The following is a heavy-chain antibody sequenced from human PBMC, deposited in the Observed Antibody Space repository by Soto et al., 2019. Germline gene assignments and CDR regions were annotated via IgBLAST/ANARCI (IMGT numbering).Heavy chain of an antibody. D-gene: IGHD3-3*01. Sequence: EASVKVSCKASGYTFTSYGISWVRQAPGQGLEWMGWISAYNGNTNYAQKLQGRVTMTTDTSTSTAYMELRSLRSDDTAVYYCTRDLDDFWSGYRDYGMDVWGQGTTVTVSS. J-gene: IGHJ6*02. V-gene: IGHV1-18*01. CDR2: ISAYNGNT. CDR1: GYTFTSYG. CDR3: TRDLDDFWSGYRDYGMDV.